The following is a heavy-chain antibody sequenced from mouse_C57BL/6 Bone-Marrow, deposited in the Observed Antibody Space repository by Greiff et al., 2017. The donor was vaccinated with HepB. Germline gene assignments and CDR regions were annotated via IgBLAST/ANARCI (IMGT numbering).Heavy chain of an antibody. J-gene: IGHJ3*01. V-gene: IGHV1-54*01. Sequence: VQLQQSGAELVRPGTSVKVSCKASGYAFTNYLIEWVKQRPGQGLEWIGVINPGSGGTNYNEKFKGKATLTADKSSSTAYMQLSSLTSEDSAVYFCARNGDGNSWFAYWGQGTLVTVSA. CDR1: GYAFTNYL. D-gene: IGHD2-1*01. CDR2: INPGSGGT. CDR3: ARNGDGNSWFAY.